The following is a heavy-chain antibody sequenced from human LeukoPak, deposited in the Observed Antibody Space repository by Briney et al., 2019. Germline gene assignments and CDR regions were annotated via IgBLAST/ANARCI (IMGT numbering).Heavy chain of an antibody. Sequence: GGSLRLSCAASGFTFSNYGIAWVRQAPGKGLEWVSAITGSGSKTYYADSVKGRVTISRIQSTNTVYLQMNSLRADDTAVYYCAKAHCSSTSCSRADNWGQGTLVTVSS. D-gene: IGHD2-2*01. V-gene: IGHV3-23*01. CDR1: GFTFSNYG. J-gene: IGHJ4*02. CDR3: AKAHCSSTSCSRADN. CDR2: ITGSGSKT.